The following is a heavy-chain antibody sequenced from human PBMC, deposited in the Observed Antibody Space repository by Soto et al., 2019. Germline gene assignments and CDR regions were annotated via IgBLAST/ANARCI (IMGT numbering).Heavy chain of an antibody. Sequence: PMIGNPAHTLTLTRTFPCLALSTCAFSVVWINQPPGKALEWLALIYWDDDKRYSPSLKSRLTITKDTSKNQVVLTMTNMDPVDTATYYCAHRLARGATGLYFQHWGQGTPVT. J-gene: IGHJ1*01. D-gene: IGHD3-9*01. CDR1: CLALSTCAFS. CDR3: AHRLARGATGLYFQH. CDR2: IYWDDDK. V-gene: IGHV2-5*02.